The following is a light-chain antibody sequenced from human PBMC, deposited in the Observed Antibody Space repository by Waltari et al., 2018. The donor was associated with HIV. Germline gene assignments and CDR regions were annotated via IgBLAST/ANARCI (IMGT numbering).Light chain of an antibody. Sequence: EIVMTQSPATLSVFPGESATLSCRASQSISSNLAWYQHKPGQAPRPLIYGASTRATGIPARFTGSGSGTDFTLTISSLQSEDFAVYYCQQYADWPPLTFGPGTKVDIK. CDR2: GAS. CDR3: QQYADWPPLT. V-gene: IGKV3-15*01. J-gene: IGKJ3*01. CDR1: QSISSN.